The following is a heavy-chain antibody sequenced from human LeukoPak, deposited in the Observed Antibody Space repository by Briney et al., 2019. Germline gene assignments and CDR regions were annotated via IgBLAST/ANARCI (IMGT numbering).Heavy chain of an antibody. CDR3: ARYKSGVSYYYYYMDV. CDR1: GFTFSSYE. J-gene: IGHJ6*03. D-gene: IGHD3-10*01. Sequence: PGGSLRLSCAASGFTFSSYEMNWVRQAPGKGPEWVSYISSSGSTIYYADSVKGRFTISRDNAKNSLYLQMNSLRAEDTAVYYCARYKSGVSYYYYYMDVWGKGTTVTISS. V-gene: IGHV3-48*03. CDR2: ISSSGSTI.